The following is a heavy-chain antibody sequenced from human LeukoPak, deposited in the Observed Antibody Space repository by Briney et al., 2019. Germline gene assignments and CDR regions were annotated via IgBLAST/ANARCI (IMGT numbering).Heavy chain of an antibody. CDR2: ISSSSSYI. CDR1: GFTFSSYS. J-gene: IGHJ4*02. D-gene: IGHD6-19*01. CDR3: AKDLGEIAVAVVSPPGDY. Sequence: GGSLRLSCAASGFTFSSYSMNWVRQAPGKGLEWVSSISSSSSYIYYADSVKGRFTISRDNAKNSLYLQMNSLRAEDTAVYYCAKDLGEIAVAVVSPPGDYWGQGTLVTVSS. V-gene: IGHV3-21*04.